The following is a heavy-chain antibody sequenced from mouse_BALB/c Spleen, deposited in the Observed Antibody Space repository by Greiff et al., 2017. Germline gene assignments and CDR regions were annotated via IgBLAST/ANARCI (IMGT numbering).Heavy chain of an antibody. V-gene: IGHV1S22*01. CDR3: AREVTGFDY. J-gene: IGHJ2*01. Sequence: KQPGSELVRPGASVKLSCKASGYTFTSYWMHWVKQRPGQGLEWIGNIYPGSGSTNYNEKFKSKATLTVDTSSSTAYMQLSSLTSEDSAVYYCAREVTGFDYWGQGTTLTVSS. D-gene: IGHD2-2*01. CDR2: IYPGSGST. CDR1: GYTFTSYW.